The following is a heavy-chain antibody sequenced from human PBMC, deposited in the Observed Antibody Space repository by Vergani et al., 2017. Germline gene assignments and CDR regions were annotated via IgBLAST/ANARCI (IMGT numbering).Heavy chain of an antibody. CDR3: AKDLRELPLCYFDY. Sequence: EVQLVESGGGLVQPGGSLRLSCAASGFTFSSYSMNWVRQAPGKGLEWVSALSGSGGSTYYADSVKGRFTISRDNSKNTLYLQMNSLRAEDTAVYYCAKDLRELPLCYFDYWGKGTLVTVSS. D-gene: IGHD3-16*01. CDR2: LSGSGGST. CDR1: GFTFSSYS. V-gene: IGHV3-23*04. J-gene: IGHJ4*02.